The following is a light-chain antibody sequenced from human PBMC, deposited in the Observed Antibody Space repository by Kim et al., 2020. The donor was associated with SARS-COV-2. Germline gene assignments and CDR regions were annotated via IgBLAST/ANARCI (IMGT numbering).Light chain of an antibody. CDR3: QQLNSYPIT. J-gene: IGKJ5*01. V-gene: IGKV1-9*01. CDR2: ATS. Sequence: PSVGDRVTTTCRASQGISSDFAWYQQKAGKAPKLLIYATSSLQSGVPSRFSGSGSGTDFTLTISSLQPEDFATYFCQQLNSYPITFGQGTRLEIK. CDR1: QGISSD.